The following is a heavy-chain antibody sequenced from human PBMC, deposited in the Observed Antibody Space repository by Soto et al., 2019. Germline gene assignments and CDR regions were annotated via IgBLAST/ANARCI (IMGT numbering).Heavy chain of an antibody. CDR1: VGTFSSYA. CDR3: ARDIVVVPAYYYGMDV. D-gene: IGHD2-2*01. V-gene: IGHV1-69*06. J-gene: IGHJ6*02. Sequence: VQLVQAGAEVKKPWSSVKVSCKSSVGTFSSYAISWVRQAPGQGLEWMGGIIPIFDTANYAQKNQGRDTITADKPTSTAYMELSSLRSEDTAVYYCARDIVVVPAYYYGMDVWGQGTTVTVSS. CDR2: IIPIFDTA.